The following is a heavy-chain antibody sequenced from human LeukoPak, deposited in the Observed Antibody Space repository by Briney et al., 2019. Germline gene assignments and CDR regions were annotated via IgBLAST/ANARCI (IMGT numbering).Heavy chain of an antibody. J-gene: IGHJ5*02. CDR1: VGTFISYA. V-gene: IGHV1-69*04. Sequence: SVKVSCMPSVGTFISYAISWVRQAPGQGLEWMGRIIPIFGIANYAQKFQGRVTITADKSTSTAYMELSSLRSEDTAVYYCARAGDVLRFLEWLPPNWFDPWGQGTLVTVSS. CDR3: ARAGDVLRFLEWLPPNWFDP. D-gene: IGHD3-3*01. CDR2: IIPIFGIA.